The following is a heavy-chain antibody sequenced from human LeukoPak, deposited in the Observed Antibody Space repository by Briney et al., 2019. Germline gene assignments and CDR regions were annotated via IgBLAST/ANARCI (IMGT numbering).Heavy chain of an antibody. CDR2: LSGSDDTT. D-gene: IGHD3-3*01. Sequence: GGSLRISCAASGFTFSSFAMSWVRQAPEKGVELGSVLSGSDDTTYYADSVKGRFTISRDSSKNTLYLQMNSLRAEDTAVYFCAKGLSTRWYSDFEFWGQGTLVSVSS. CDR1: GFTFSSFA. J-gene: IGHJ4*02. V-gene: IGHV3-23*01. CDR3: AKGLSTRWYSDFEF.